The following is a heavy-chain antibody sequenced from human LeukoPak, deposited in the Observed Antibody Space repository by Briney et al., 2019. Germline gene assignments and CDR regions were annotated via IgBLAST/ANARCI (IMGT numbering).Heavy chain of an antibody. J-gene: IGHJ4*02. CDR2: INPSGGST. CDR3: ARDLSSTIVLRRAFDY. Sequence: GASVKVSCKASGYTFTSYPMHWVRQAPGQGLEWMGIINPSGGSTSYAQKFQGRVTMTRDTSTSTVYMELSSLRSEDTAVYYCARDLSSTIVLRRAFDYWGQGTLVTVSS. V-gene: IGHV1-46*01. D-gene: IGHD2/OR15-2a*01. CDR1: GYTFTSYP.